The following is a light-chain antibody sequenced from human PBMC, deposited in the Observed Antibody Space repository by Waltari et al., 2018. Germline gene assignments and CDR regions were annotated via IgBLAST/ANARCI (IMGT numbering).Light chain of an antibody. Sequence: QPALTQPASVSGSPGQSITISCTGTSSDVGSYDLVSWYQQHPGKAPKLMIYDVSKRPSGVSNRFSGSKSGNTASLTISGLQAEDEAEYYCCSYAGSSTYVVFGGGTKLTVL. CDR1: SSDVGSYDL. CDR2: DVS. J-gene: IGLJ2*01. V-gene: IGLV2-23*02. CDR3: CSYAGSSTYVV.